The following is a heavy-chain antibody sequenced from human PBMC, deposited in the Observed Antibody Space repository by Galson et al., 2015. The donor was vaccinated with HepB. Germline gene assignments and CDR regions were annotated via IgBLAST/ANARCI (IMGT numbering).Heavy chain of an antibody. CDR1: GFTFSAYA. D-gene: IGHD2-2*01. Sequence: SLRLSCAASGFTFSAYAMYWVRQAPGKGLEWVSSITTSSSYIYYADSMRGRFTISRDNAKNSLFLQMDSLRAEDTAVYYCAKAGCRGAGCYPRDSWIDSWGQGTLVTGSS. CDR3: AKAGCRGAGCYPRDSWIDS. V-gene: IGHV3-21*06. CDR2: ITTSSSYI. J-gene: IGHJ5*01.